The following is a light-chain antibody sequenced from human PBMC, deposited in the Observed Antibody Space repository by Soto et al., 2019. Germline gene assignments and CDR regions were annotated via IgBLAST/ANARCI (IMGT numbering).Light chain of an antibody. CDR3: CSSVPESTSL. Sequence: QSVLAQPASVSGSPGQSITISCTGTSSDVGAYNSVSWYQQHPHRAPQVIIYKGTQRPSGVSNRFSGSTSGNAASLTISALQADDEADYFCCSSVPESTSLFGTGPKVTVL. CDR2: KGT. CDR1: SSDVGAYNS. V-gene: IGLV2-23*01. J-gene: IGLJ1*01.